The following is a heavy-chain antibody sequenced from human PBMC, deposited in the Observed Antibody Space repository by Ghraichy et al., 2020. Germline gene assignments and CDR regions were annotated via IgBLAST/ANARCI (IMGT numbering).Heavy chain of an antibody. CDR1: GGSFSGYY. D-gene: IGHD6-19*01. CDR2: INHSGST. CDR3: ARGPYSGWYVNSNYYYYYGMDV. J-gene: IGHJ6*02. Sequence: SETLSLTCAVYGGSFSGYYWSWIRQPPGKGLEWIGEINHSGSTNYNPSLKSRVTISVDTSKNQFSLKLSSVTAADTAVYYCARGPYSGWYVNSNYYYYYGMDVWGQGTTVTVSS. V-gene: IGHV4-34*01.